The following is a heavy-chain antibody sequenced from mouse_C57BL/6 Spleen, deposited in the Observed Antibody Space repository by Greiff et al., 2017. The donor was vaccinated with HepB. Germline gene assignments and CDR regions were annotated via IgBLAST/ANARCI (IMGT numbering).Heavy chain of an antibody. CDR2: IYPRSGNT. V-gene: IGHV1-81*01. D-gene: IGHD1-1*01. Sequence: VQLQQSGAELARPGASVKLSCKASGYTFTSYGISWVKQRTGQGLEWIGEIYPRSGNTYYNEKFKGKATLTADKSSSTAYMELRSLTSEDSAVYVCARGGDGEGGNYFDYWGQGTTLTVSS. CDR3: ARGGDGEGGNYFDY. CDR1: GYTFTSYG. J-gene: IGHJ2*01.